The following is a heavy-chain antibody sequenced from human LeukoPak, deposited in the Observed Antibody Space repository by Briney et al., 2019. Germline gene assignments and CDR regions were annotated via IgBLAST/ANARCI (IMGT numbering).Heavy chain of an antibody. V-gene: IGHV1-69*13. CDR3: HIRASGFGELSSIRYYYYGMDV. CDR1: GGTVSSYA. J-gene: IGHJ6*02. Sequence: ASVKVSCKASGGTVSSYAISWVRQAPGQGLEWMGGIIPIFGTANYAQKFQGRVTITADESTSTAYMELSSLRSEDAAVYYCHIRASGFGELSSIRYYYYGMDVWGQGTTVTVSS. D-gene: IGHD3-10*01. CDR2: IIPIFGTA.